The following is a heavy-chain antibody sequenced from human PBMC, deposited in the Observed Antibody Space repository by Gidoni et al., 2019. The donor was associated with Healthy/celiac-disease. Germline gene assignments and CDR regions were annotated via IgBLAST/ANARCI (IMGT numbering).Heavy chain of an antibody. CDR2: IVVGSGNT. D-gene: IGHD4-17*01. V-gene: IGHV1-58*01. CDR1: GFTFTSSA. CDR3: AAVPPTVVRGWYFDL. Sequence: HMQPVQSGPEVKQPGTSVKVSCKASGFTFTSSAVQWVRQARGQRLEWIGWIVVGSGNTNYAQKFQERVTITRDMSTSTAYMELSSLRSEDTAVYYCAAVPPTVVRGWYFDLWGRGTLVTVSS. J-gene: IGHJ2*01.